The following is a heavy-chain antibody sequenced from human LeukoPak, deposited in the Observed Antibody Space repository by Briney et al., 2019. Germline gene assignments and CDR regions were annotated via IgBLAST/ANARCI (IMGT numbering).Heavy chain of an antibody. Sequence: PSETLSLTCTVSGGSISSFYWSWIRQPPGKGLEWIGYIYHSGSTNYNPSLKSRDTISVDTSKNQFSLNLNSVTAADTAVYYCARASSYYDILTGYYPPSYTDYWGQGTLVTVSS. CDR1: GGSISSFY. D-gene: IGHD3-9*01. CDR2: IYHSGST. J-gene: IGHJ4*02. CDR3: ARASSYYDILTGYYPPSYTDY. V-gene: IGHV4-59*01.